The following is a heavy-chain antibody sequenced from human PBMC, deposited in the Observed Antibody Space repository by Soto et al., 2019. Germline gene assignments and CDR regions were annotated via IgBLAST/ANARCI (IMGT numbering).Heavy chain of an antibody. D-gene: IGHD1-1*01. Sequence: GGSLRLSCAASGFPFSSYAMSWVRQSPGKGLEWVSAISGSGGSTYYADSVKGRFTISRDNSKSTLYLQMNSLRAEDTDVYYCAKCPQKLQPPPGPDYSGQGTLVAVST. J-gene: IGHJ4*02. V-gene: IGHV3-23*01. CDR3: AKCPQKLQPPPGPDY. CDR2: ISGSGGST. CDR1: GFPFSSYA.